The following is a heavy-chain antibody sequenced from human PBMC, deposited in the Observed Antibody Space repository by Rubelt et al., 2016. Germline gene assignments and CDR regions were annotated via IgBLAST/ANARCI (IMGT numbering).Heavy chain of an antibody. CDR3: ARSGSPIYAFDV. CDR1: GFTFRTYV. D-gene: IGHD2-15*01. Sequence: QVQLVESGGGVVQPGRSLRLSCAASGFTFRTYVMHWVRQAPGKGLEWVAVIAYDVSYKYYADSVKGRVSISRDNSKHPLPLQIDSLIPTGTALYSRARSGSPIYAFDVWGQGTMVTVAS. J-gene: IGHJ3*01. V-gene: IGHV3-30*04. CDR2: IAYDVSYK.